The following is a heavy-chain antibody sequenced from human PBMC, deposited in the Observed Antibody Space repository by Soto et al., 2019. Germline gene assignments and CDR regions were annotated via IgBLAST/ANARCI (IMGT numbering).Heavy chain of an antibody. CDR2: INTYNGKT. J-gene: IGHJ4*02. CDR1: GYTFTDYG. CDR3: ARDKYAVGGDF. Sequence: QVQLVQSGVEVKKPGASVKVSCKASGYTFTDYGVSWVRQAPGQGLEWMGWINTYNGKTNYAQKVQGRVTMTTDTSAATAYMELRSLKSDDTAVYYCARDKYAVGGDFWGLGTLVTVSS. D-gene: IGHD1-26*01. V-gene: IGHV1-18*01.